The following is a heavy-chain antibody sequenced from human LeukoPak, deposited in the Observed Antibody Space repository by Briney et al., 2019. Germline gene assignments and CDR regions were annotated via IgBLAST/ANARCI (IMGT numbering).Heavy chain of an antibody. Sequence: GGSLRLSCAASGFTFDDYAMHWVRQAPGKGLEWVSGISWNSGSIGYADSVKGRFTISRDNAKNSLYLQMNSLRAEDTAVYYCARDGRRDGYNYYFDYWGQGTLVTVSS. CDR2: ISWNSGSI. V-gene: IGHV3-9*01. J-gene: IGHJ4*02. D-gene: IGHD5-24*01. CDR3: ARDGRRDGYNYYFDY. CDR1: GFTFDDYA.